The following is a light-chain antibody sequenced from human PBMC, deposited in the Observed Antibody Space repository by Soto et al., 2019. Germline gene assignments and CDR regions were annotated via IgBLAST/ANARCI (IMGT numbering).Light chain of an antibody. V-gene: IGKV4-1*01. CDR1: QSVLYSSNNKNY. CDR3: QQYYSSPQT. J-gene: IGKJ1*01. CDR2: WAS. Sequence: DIVMSQSPDSLAVSLGERATINCKSSQSVLYSSNNKNYLAWYQQKPGQPHKLLIYWASTRESGVPGRFSGSGSGTDFTLTIRSLQAEDVAVYYCQQYYSSPQTFGQGDQGGYQ.